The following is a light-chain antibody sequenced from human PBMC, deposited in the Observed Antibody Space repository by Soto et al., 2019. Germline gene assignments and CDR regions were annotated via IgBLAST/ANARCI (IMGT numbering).Light chain of an antibody. CDR2: DVS. J-gene: IGKJ1*01. Sequence: EIVLTQSPGTLSLSPGERATLSCRASQSVSSIYLAWYQQKPGQAPRLLIYDVSSRATGIPGGLTGSGSGTYFSLTISRLEPDDFAVYSCQHSCTSCSTFDQWTKVEI. CDR3: QHSCTSCST. CDR1: QSVSSIY. V-gene: IGKV3-20*01.